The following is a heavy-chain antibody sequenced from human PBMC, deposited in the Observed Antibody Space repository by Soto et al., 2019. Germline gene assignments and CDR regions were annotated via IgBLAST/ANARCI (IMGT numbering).Heavy chain of an antibody. D-gene: IGHD6-6*01. CDR3: AASIAARLVGMDV. CDR2: ISSSSSYI. CDR1: GFTFSSYS. J-gene: IGHJ6*02. V-gene: IGHV3-21*01. Sequence: GGSLRLSSAASGFTFSSYSMNWVRQAPGKGLEWVSSISSSSSYIYYADSVKGRFTIPRDNAKNSLYLQMNSLRAEDTAVYYCAASIAARLVGMDVWGQGTTVTVSS.